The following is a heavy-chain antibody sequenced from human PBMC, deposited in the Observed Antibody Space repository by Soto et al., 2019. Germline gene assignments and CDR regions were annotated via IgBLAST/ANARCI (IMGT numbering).Heavy chain of an antibody. CDR2: ISSSSSYI. CDR3: ARDINYYGSGSYYNGPGDV. D-gene: IGHD3-10*01. CDR1: GFTFSSYS. V-gene: IGHV3-21*01. J-gene: IGHJ6*04. Sequence: GGSLRLSCAASGFTFSSYSMNWVRQAPGKGLEWVSSISSSSSYIYYADSVKGRFTISRDKAKNSLYLQMNSLRAEDTAVYYCARDINYYGSGSYYNGPGDVWGKGTTVTVSS.